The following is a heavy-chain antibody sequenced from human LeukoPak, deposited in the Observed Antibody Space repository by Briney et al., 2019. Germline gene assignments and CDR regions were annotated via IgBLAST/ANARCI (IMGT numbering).Heavy chain of an antibody. V-gene: IGHV4-4*07. D-gene: IGHD5-12*01. J-gene: IGHJ3*01. Sequence: SETLSLTCSVSGGYIGSYFWSWIRQPAGKELEWIGRFYTSGSPNYNPSLQRRVTMSVDTSKNQFSLRLSSVSPADTAVYYCAREEMATIRSWGQGTMVTVSS. CDR2: FYTSGSP. CDR3: AREEMATIRS. CDR1: GGYIGSYF.